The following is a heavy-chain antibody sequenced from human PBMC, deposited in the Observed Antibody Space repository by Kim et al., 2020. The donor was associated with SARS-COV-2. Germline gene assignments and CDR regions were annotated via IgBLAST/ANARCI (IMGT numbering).Heavy chain of an antibody. CDR1: GFTFSGST. J-gene: IGHJ6*02. CDR2: IRSKANSYAT. Sequence: GGSLRLSCAASGFTFSGSTMHWVRQASGKGLEWVGRIRSKANSYATAYAASVKGRFTISRDDSKSTAYLQMNSLKTEDTAVYYCSRHPDSGATDLISAPDIDYYNGMDVWGQGATVTVSS. D-gene: IGHD5-12*01. CDR3: SRHPDSGATDLISAPDIDYYNGMDV. V-gene: IGHV3-73*01.